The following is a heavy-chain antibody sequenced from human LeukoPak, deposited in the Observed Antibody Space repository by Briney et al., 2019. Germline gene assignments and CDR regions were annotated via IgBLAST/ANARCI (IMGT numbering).Heavy chain of an antibody. V-gene: IGHV3-23*01. CDR3: AKGLYCSGGSCYNYFDY. D-gene: IGHD2-15*01. Sequence: GSGCSTYYADSVKGRFTISRDNSKNTLYLQMNSLRAEDTAVYYCAKGLYCSGGSCYNYFDYWGQGTLVTVSS. J-gene: IGHJ4*02. CDR2: GSGCST.